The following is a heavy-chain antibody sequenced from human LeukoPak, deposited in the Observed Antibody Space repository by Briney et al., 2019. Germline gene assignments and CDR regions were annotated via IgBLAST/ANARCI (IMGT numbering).Heavy chain of an antibody. CDR1: DGSISNYY. V-gene: IGHV4-59*01. CDR3: ARDSGLGYCSTTSCSDGLDV. D-gene: IGHD2-2*01. Sequence: PSETLSLTCSVSDGSISNYYWTWIRQPPGKGLEWIGNIQYSGRTNFNPSLKSRVTVSVDTSKNQVSLKLRSVTAADTAVYYCARDSGLGYCSTTSCSDGLDVWGQGTTVFVS. J-gene: IGHJ6*02. CDR2: IQYSGRT.